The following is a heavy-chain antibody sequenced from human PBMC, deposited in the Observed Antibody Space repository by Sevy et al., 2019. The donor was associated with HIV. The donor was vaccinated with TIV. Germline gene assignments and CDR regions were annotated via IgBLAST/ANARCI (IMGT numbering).Heavy chain of an antibody. CDR1: GYTFTSYG. CDR2: ISAYNGNT. V-gene: IGHV1-18*01. Sequence: ASVKVSCKASGYTFTSYGISWVRQPPGQGLEWMGWISAYNGNTNYAQKLQGRVTMTTDTSTSTAYMELRSLRSDDTAVYYCARGAQYCSGGSCYPIAPAGMDVWGQGTTVTVSS. D-gene: IGHD2-15*01. CDR3: ARGAQYCSGGSCYPIAPAGMDV. J-gene: IGHJ6*02.